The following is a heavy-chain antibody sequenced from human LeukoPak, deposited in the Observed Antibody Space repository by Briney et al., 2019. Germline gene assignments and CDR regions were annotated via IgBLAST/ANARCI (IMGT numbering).Heavy chain of an antibody. Sequence: PSETLSLTCTVSGGSISSGGYYWSWIRQHPGKGLEWIGYIYYSGSTYYNSSLKSRVTISVDTSKNQFSLKLSSVTAADTAVYYCALDGSGSHEAFDIWGQGTMVTVSS. D-gene: IGHD3-10*01. CDR2: IYYSGST. V-gene: IGHV4-31*03. CDR1: GGSISSGGYY. CDR3: ALDGSGSHEAFDI. J-gene: IGHJ3*02.